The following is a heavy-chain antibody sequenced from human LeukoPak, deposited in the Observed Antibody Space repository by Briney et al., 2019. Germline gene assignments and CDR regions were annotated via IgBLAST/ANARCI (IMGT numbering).Heavy chain of an antibody. Sequence: GGSLRLSCAASGFTFSSYAMRWVRQAPGKGLEWGAVISYDGSNKYYADSVKGRFTISRDNSKNTLYLQMNSLRAEDTAVYYCAKASGGGYSSSWYWFDPWGQGTLVTVSS. CDR1: GFTFSSYA. V-gene: IGHV3-30-3*01. CDR2: ISYDGSNK. J-gene: IGHJ5*02. D-gene: IGHD6-13*01. CDR3: AKASGGGYSSSWYWFDP.